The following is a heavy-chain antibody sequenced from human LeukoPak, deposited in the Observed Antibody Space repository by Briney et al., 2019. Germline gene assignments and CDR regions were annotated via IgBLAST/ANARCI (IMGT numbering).Heavy chain of an antibody. CDR1: GFTFSSYA. Sequence: GGSLRLSCAASGFTFSSYAMSWVRQAPGKGLEWVSAISGSGGSTYYGDSVKGRFTISRDNSKNTLYLQMNSLRAEDTAVYYCAKAKGDYGFANWFDPWGQGTLVTVSS. J-gene: IGHJ5*02. V-gene: IGHV3-23*01. CDR2: ISGSGGST. D-gene: IGHD4-17*01. CDR3: AKAKGDYGFANWFDP.